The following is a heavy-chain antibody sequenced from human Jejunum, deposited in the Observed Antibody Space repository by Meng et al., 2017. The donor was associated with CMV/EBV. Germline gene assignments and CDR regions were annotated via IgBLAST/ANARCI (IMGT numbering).Heavy chain of an antibody. CDR3: VRWGYYDSPGTGNWFDP. D-gene: IGHD3-16*01. V-gene: IGHV4-31*01. CDR2: ISYSGKT. J-gene: IGHJ5*02. CDR1: ISSGGYY. Sequence: ISSGGYYWSWIRQHPEKGLEWIGYISYSGKTYYNPSLKSPVTISVDTSQNQFSLKLSSVTAADTAVYYCVRWGYYDSPGTGNWFDPWGQGTLVTVSS.